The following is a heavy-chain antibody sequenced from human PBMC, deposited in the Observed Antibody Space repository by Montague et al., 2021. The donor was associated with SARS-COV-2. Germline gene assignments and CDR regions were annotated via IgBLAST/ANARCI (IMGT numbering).Heavy chain of an antibody. D-gene: IGHD3-10*01. Sequence: SETLSLTCAVYGGSFSGYYWSWIRQPPGKGLEWIGEINHSGSTNYNPSLKGRVTISVDTSKNQFSLKLSSVTAADTAVYYCARGRRILLWFGELLSGGDYYGMDVWGQGTTVTGSS. J-gene: IGHJ6*02. CDR2: INHSGST. CDR3: ARGRRILLWFGELLSGGDYYGMDV. CDR1: GGSFSGYY. V-gene: IGHV4-34*01.